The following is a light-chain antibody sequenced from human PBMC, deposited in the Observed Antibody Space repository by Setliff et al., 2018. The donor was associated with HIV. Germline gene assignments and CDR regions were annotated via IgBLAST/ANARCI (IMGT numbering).Light chain of an antibody. V-gene: IGLV2-14*03. CDR2: DVS. CDR3: SSYTSSSTFV. CDR1: SSDVGGYNY. Sequence: QSALTQPASVSGSPGQSITISRTGTSSDVGGYNYVSWYQHHPGKAPKLMIYDVSKRPSGVSNRFSGSKSGNTASLTISGLQAEDEADYYCSSYTSSSTFVFGTGTKVTVL. J-gene: IGLJ1*01.